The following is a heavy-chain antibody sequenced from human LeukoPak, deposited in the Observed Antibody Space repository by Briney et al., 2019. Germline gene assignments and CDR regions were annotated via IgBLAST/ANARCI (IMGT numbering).Heavy chain of an antibody. Sequence: GGSLRLSCAASGFAFSVYAMSWVRQAPGKGLEWVSAISGSGGSTYYADSVKGRFTISRDNSKNTLYLQINNLRAEDTAVYYCAKGDSSGWFNWFDPWGQGTLVTVSS. CDR3: AKGDSSGWFNWFDP. D-gene: IGHD6-19*01. CDR1: GFAFSVYA. J-gene: IGHJ5*02. CDR2: ISGSGGST. V-gene: IGHV3-23*01.